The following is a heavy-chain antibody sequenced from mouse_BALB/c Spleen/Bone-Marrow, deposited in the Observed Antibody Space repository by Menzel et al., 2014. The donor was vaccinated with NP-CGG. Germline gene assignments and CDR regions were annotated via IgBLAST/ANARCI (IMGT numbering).Heavy chain of an antibody. Sequence: GAELVRPGASVKLSCKASGYTFTSYWMHRVKLGPGQGFEWIGEINPSNGDTNYNEKFKRKAALTVDKSSGTVYMQLSSLTSEDSAVYYCTNYGYDWGQGTTLTVSS. CDR2: INPSNGDT. V-gene: IGHV1S16*01. CDR1: GYTFTSYW. D-gene: IGHD1-2*01. CDR3: TNYGYD. J-gene: IGHJ2*01.